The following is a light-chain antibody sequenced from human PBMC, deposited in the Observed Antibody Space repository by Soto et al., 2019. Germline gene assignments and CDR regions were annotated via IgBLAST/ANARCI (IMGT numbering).Light chain of an antibody. V-gene: IGKV3-15*01. CDR3: HQRQSWPRT. CDR1: QSVNSN. CDR2: GAS. J-gene: IGKJ1*01. Sequence: EIVMTQSPVTLSVSPGERATLSCRASQSVNSNLAWYQQKPGQAPRLLIYGASTRATGIPATFSGSGSGTDFTLTISSLQSEDFAVYYCHQRQSWPRTFGQGTKVDIK.